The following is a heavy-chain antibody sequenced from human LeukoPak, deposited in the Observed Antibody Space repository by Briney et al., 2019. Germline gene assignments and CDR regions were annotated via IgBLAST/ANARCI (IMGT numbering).Heavy chain of an antibody. J-gene: IGHJ4*02. CDR3: AKDRDNDILTGYVDY. V-gene: IGHV3-30*02. D-gene: IGHD3-9*01. CDR2: IRYDGSNK. CDR1: GFTFSSYG. Sequence: GGSLRLSCAASGFTFSSYGMHWVRQAPGKGLEWVAFIRYDGSNKYYADSVKGRFTISRDNSKNTLYLQMNSLRAEDTAVYYCAKDRDNDILTGYVDYWGQGTLVTVSS.